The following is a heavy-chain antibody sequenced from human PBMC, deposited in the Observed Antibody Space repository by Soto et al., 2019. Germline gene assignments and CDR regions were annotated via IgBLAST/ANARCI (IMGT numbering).Heavy chain of an antibody. CDR2: ISGSGGST. J-gene: IGHJ4*02. CDR1: GFTFSSYA. Sequence: PGGSLRLSCAASGFTFSSYAMSWVRQAPGKGLEWVSAISGSGGSTYYADSVKGRFTISRDNSKNTLYLQMNSLRAEDTAVYYCAKDLVDPPPTYDFWSGYHDGRDDFDYWGQGTLVTVSS. D-gene: IGHD3-3*01. CDR3: AKDLVDPPPTYDFWSGYHDGRDDFDY. V-gene: IGHV3-23*01.